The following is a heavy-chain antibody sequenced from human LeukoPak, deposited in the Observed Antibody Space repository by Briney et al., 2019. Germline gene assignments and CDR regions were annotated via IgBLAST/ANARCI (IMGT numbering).Heavy chain of an antibody. CDR3: AKVRGDYGDYSFAY. J-gene: IGHJ4*02. V-gene: IGHV3-9*01. Sequence: GRSLRLSCAASGFTFDDYAMHWVRQAPGKGLEWGSGISWNSGSIGYADSVKGRFTISRDNAKNSLYLQMNSLRAEDTALSYCAKVRGDYGDYSFAYCGQGTLVTVSS. CDR1: GFTFDDYA. CDR2: ISWNSGSI. D-gene: IGHD4-17*01.